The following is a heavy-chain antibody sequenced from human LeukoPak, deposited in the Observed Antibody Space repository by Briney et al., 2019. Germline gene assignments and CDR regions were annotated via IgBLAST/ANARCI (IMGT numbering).Heavy chain of an antibody. D-gene: IGHD6-6*01. Sequence: PGGSLRLSCAASGFTFSDYYMSWIRQAPGKGLEWVSYISSSGSTIYYADSVKGRFTISRDNAKNSLYLQMNSLRAADTAVYYCASHSSSLNDAFDIWGQGTMVTVSS. V-gene: IGHV3-11*01. CDR2: ISSSGSTI. CDR3: ASHSSSLNDAFDI. CDR1: GFTFSDYY. J-gene: IGHJ3*02.